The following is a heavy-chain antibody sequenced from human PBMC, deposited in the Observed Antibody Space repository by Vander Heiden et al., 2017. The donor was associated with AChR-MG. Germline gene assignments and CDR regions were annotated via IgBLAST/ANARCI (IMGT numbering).Heavy chain of an antibody. D-gene: IGHD3-16*01. CDR2: ISGSGGST. CDR3: AKDALGQDAFDI. CDR1: GFTFSSYA. J-gene: IGHJ3*02. Sequence: EVQLLESGGGLVQPGGSLRLSCAATGFTFSSYAMSWVRQAPGKGREWVSAISGSGGSTYDADSVKGRFTISRDNSKKTLYLQMKSMRAEDTAVYYCAKDALGQDAFDIWGQGTMVTVSS. V-gene: IGHV3-23*01.